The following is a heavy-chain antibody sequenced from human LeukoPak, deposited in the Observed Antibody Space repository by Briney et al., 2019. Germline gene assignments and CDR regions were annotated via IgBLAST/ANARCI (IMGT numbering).Heavy chain of an antibody. CDR2: ISYDGSDK. V-gene: IGHV3-30-3*01. D-gene: IGHD2-2*01. CDR3: ARDSPTKYCSSTSCYRVDFDY. CDR1: GFTFDSYA. Sequence: PGGSLRLSCAASGFTFDSYAMHWVRQAPGKGLEWVAVISYDGSDKYSADSVKGRFTISRDNSKNTLYLQMNSLRPEDTAVYHCARDSPTKYCSSTSCYRVDFDYWGQGTLVTVSS. J-gene: IGHJ4*02.